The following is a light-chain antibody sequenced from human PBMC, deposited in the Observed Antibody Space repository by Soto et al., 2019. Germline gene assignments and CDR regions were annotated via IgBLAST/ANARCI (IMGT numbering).Light chain of an antibody. J-gene: IGKJ1*01. CDR3: QHYHSSPWT. CDR1: QSVTSSY. V-gene: IGKV3-20*01. Sequence: EIVLTQSPGTLSLSPGERATLSCRSSQSVTSSYLAWWQQKPGQAPRLLIYGASSRATGIPDRFSGSGSGTDFTLTISRLEPEDFAVYYCQHYHSSPWTLGQGTKVDI. CDR2: GAS.